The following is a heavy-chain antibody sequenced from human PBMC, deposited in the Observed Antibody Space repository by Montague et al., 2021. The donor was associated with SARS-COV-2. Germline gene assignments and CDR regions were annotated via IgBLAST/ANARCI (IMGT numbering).Heavy chain of an antibody. CDR1: GGSISSGGYY. V-gene: IGHV4-31*03. J-gene: IGHJ3*02. Sequence: TLSLTCTVSGGSISSGGYYWSWIRQHPGRGLEWIGYIHYSGSTYYNPSLKSRVTISVGTPKNQLSLRLSAVTAADTAVYYCARQPTLEYCGGDCYLDAFDIWGQGTLVTVSS. D-gene: IGHD2-21*02. CDR2: IHYSGST. CDR3: ARQPTLEYCGGDCYLDAFDI.